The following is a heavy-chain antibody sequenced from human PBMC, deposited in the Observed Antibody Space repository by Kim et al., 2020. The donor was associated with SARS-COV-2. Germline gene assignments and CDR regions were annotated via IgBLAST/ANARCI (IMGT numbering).Heavy chain of an antibody. J-gene: IGHJ4*02. V-gene: IGHV3-33*05. D-gene: IGHD3-10*01. CDR2: ISYDGSNK. CDR1: GFTFSSYG. Sequence: GGSLRLSCAASGFTFSSYGMHWVRQAPGKGLEWVAVISYDGSNKYYADSVKGRFTISRDNSKNTLYLQMNSLRAEDTAVYYCARGLYYYGSGSYYNFDYWGQGTLVTVSS. CDR3: ARGLYYYGSGSYYNFDY.